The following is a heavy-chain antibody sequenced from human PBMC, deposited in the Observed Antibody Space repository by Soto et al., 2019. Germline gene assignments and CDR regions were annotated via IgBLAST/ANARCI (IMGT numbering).Heavy chain of an antibody. J-gene: IGHJ6*02. CDR1: GFAFSTYA. Sequence: GGSLRLSCAAYGFAFSTYAMTWVRQAPGKXLEWVSVISGSGGSSYYAASVKGRFTISRDNSKNTLYLQMNGLRAEDTALYYCAKVTKRAAAGRYEYYKYGMDVWGQGTTVTVCS. D-gene: IGHD6-13*01. CDR3: AKVTKRAAAGRYEYYKYGMDV. CDR2: ISGSGGSS. V-gene: IGHV3-23*01.